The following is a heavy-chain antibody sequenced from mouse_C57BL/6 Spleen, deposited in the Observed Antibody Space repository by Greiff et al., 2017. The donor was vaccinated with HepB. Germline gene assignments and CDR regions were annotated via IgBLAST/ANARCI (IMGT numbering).Heavy chain of an antibody. V-gene: IGHV2-2*01. J-gene: IGHJ3*01. D-gene: IGHD1-1*01. CDR2: IWSGGST. CDR1: GFSLTSYG. Sequence: VQVVESGPGLVQPSQSLSITCTVSGFSLTSYGVHWVRQSPGKGLEWLGVIWSGGSTDYNAAFISRLSISKDNSKSQVFFKMNSLQADDTAIYYCASDYHGGFAYWGQGTLVTVSA. CDR3: ASDYHGGFAY.